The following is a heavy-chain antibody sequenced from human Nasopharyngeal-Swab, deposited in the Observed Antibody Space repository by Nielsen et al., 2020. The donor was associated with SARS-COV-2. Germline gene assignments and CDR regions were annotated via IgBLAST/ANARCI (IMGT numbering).Heavy chain of an antibody. V-gene: IGHV1-2*06. Sequence: ASVKVSCKASGYTFTGYYMHWVRQAPGQGLEWMGRINPNSGGTNYAQKFQGRVTMTGDTSISTAYMELSRLRSDDTAVYYCARKYYGDYGISAFDIWGQGTMVTVSS. J-gene: IGHJ3*02. D-gene: IGHD4-17*01. CDR2: INPNSGGT. CDR1: GYTFTGYY. CDR3: ARKYYGDYGISAFDI.